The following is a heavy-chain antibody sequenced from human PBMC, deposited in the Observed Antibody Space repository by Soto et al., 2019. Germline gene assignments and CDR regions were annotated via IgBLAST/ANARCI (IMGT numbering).Heavy chain of an antibody. J-gene: IGHJ6*02. CDR3: ARDLWGYCGTDCYPLDV. Sequence: QVQLQESGPGLVKPSETLSLTCTVSGGTISRYYWGWIRQPPGKGLEWIGYMYNTGCTVYNPSFKSRVIISVDTSKNQSSLKLNSVTAADTAVYYCARDLWGYCGTDCYPLDVWGQGTTVTVSS. D-gene: IGHD2-21*02. V-gene: IGHV4-59*01. CDR2: MYNTGCT. CDR1: GGTISRYY.